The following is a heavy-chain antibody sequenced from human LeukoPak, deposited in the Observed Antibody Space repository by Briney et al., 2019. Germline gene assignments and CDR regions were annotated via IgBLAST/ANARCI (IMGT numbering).Heavy chain of an antibody. V-gene: IGHV4-4*02. CDR1: GFTFSSYAM. D-gene: IGHD6-13*01. J-gene: IGHJ4*02. Sequence: GSLRLSCAASGFTFSSYAMSWVRQPPGKGLEWIGEIYHSGSTNYNPSLKSRVTISVDKSKNQFSLKLSSVTAADTAVYYCARGQSSSSWYRTLGYWGQGTLVTVSS. CDR3: ARGQSSSSWYRTLGY. CDR2: IYHSGST.